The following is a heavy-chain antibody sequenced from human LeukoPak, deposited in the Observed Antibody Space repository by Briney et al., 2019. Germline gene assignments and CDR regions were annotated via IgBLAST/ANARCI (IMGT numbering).Heavy chain of an antibody. V-gene: IGHV1-69*05. CDR1: GGTFSSYA. CDR3: AKVAMVTPRWFDP. J-gene: IGHJ5*02. CDR2: IIPIFGTA. D-gene: IGHD5-18*01. Sequence: GASVKVSCKASGGTFSSYAISWVRQAPGQGLEWMGRIIPIFGTANYAQKVQGRVTITTDESTSTAYMELSSLRAEDTAVYYCAKVAMVTPRWFDPWGQGTLVTVSS.